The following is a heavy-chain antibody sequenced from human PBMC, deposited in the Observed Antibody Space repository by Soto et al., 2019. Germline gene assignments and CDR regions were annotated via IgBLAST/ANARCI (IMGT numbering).Heavy chain of an antibody. CDR3: ARVGTYDFWSGYYEYFQY. J-gene: IGHJ1*01. Sequence: PGGSLRLSCAASGFTFSSYWMHWVRRAPGKGLVWVSRINSDGSDATYADSVKGRFTISRDNAKNTLYLQMNSLRADDTAVYYCARVGTYDFWSGYYEYFQYWGQGTLVTVSS. CDR1: GFTFSSYW. D-gene: IGHD3-3*01. CDR2: INSDGSDA. V-gene: IGHV3-74*01.